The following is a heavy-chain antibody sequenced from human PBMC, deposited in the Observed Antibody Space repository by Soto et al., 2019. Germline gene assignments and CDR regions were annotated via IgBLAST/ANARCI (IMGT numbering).Heavy chain of an antibody. CDR3: ATSYGNAWYTY. CDR2: INHSGST. Sequence: SETLSLTCAVYGGSFSGYYWSWIRQPPGKGLEWIGEINHSGSTHYNPSLKSRVTISVDTSKNQFTLQLTSVTVEDTAVYYCATSYGNAWYTYWGQGTQVTVSS. V-gene: IGHV4-34*01. D-gene: IGHD6-13*01. J-gene: IGHJ4*02. CDR1: GGSFSGYY.